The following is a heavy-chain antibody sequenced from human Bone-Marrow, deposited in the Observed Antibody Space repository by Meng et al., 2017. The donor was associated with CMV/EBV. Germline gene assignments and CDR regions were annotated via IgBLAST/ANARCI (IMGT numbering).Heavy chain of an antibody. CDR2: IRSKAYGGTT. CDR3: TRDCWERQTGLAY. V-gene: IGHV3-49*04. J-gene: IGHJ4*02. D-gene: IGHD1-1*01. CDR1: GFTFGDYA. Sequence: GGTLRLSFTASGFTFGDYAMSWVRQPPGKGLEWVGFIRSKAYGGTTEYAASVKGRFTISRDDSKSIAYLQMNSLKTEETAVYYCTRDCWERQTGLAYWGQGTLVTVSS.